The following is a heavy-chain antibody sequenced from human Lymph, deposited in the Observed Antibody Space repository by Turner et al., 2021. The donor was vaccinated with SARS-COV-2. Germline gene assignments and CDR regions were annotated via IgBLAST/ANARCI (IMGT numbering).Heavy chain of an antibody. Sequence: EVQLVESGGGLVKPGGALRLYCAASGFTFSPYSMNWVRQAPGNVLEWSSSISSSSSYIYYADSVKGRFTISRDDAKNSLYLQMNSLRAEDTAVYYCARDIPTTADYFDYWGQGTLVTVSS. J-gene: IGHJ4*02. CDR2: ISSSSSYI. CDR1: GFTFSPYS. V-gene: IGHV3-21*01. D-gene: IGHD4-17*01. CDR3: ARDIPTTADYFDY.